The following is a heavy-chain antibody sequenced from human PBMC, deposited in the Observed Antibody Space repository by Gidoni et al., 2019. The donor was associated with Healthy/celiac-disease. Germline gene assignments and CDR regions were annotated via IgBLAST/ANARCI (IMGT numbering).Heavy chain of an antibody. J-gene: IGHJ4*02. Sequence: QVQLQESGPGLVQPSQTLSLTCTVSSGSISGGSYYCSWIRQPAGKGLEWIGSIYTSGSTNYNPTLKSLVTIAVDTSKNQFSLKLSSVTAADTAVYYCARYYGSGRFFDYWGKGTLVTVSS. CDR3: ARYYGSGRFFDY. CDR1: SGSISGGSYY. V-gene: IGHV4-61*02. D-gene: IGHD3-10*01. CDR2: IYTSGST.